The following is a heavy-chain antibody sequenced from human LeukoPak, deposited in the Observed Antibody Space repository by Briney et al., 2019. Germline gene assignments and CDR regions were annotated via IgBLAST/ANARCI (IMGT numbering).Heavy chain of an antibody. CDR2: IYPGDSDT. J-gene: IGHJ4*02. Sequence: GESLKISCQASGYSFNTFMIAWVRQTPGRGLEWMGIIYPGDSDTRYSPSFQGQVTISADKPISTAYLQWSSLQASDTATYYCARRVAAAAYYFDSWGQGTLVTVSS. CDR3: ARRVAAAAYYFDS. D-gene: IGHD6-13*01. CDR1: GYSFNTFM. V-gene: IGHV5-51*01.